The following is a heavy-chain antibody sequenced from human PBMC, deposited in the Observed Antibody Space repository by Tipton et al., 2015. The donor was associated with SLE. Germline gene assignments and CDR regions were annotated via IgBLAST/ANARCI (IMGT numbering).Heavy chain of an antibody. Sequence: TLSLTCTVSGGPISSYYWSWIRQPPGKGLEWIGYIYYSGSTNYNPSLKSRVTISVDTSKNQFSLKLSSVTAADTAVYYCARQKSSGYYFDYWGQGTLVTVSS. J-gene: IGHJ4*02. CDR3: ARQKSSGYYFDY. D-gene: IGHD6-19*01. CDR1: GGPISSYY. CDR2: IYYSGST. V-gene: IGHV4-59*08.